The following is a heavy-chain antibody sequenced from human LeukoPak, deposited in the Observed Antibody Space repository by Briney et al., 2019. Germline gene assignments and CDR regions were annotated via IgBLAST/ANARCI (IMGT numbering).Heavy chain of an antibody. D-gene: IGHD6-13*01. CDR3: ANGGHSSSWPPGY. V-gene: IGHV3-23*01. J-gene: IGHJ4*02. Sequence: GGSLRLSCAASGFTFSSYAMSWVRQAPGKGLEWVLAISGSGGSTYYADSVKGRFTISRDNSKNTLYLQMNSLRAEDTAVYYCANGGHSSSWPPGYWGQGTLVTVSS. CDR1: GFTFSSYA. CDR2: ISGSGGST.